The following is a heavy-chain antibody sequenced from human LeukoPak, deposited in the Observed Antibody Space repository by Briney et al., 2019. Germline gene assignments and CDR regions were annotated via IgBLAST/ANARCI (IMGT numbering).Heavy chain of an antibody. V-gene: IGHV4-59*11. CDR1: GDSISSRY. Sequence: SETLSLTCIVSGDSISSRYWGWIRQPPGKGLEGIGYIYYTGNTNYNPSLKSRVTISVDMSKNQFSLKMTSVTAADTAVYYCARDGRHDNNHWFDSWGQGTLVTVSA. CDR2: IYYTGNT. D-gene: IGHD5-24*01. CDR3: ARDGRHDNNHWFDS. J-gene: IGHJ5*01.